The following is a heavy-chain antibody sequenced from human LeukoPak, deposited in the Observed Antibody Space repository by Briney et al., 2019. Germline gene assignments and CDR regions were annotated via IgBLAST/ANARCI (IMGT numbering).Heavy chain of an antibody. CDR2: IDPSDSCT. Sequence: GESLKISCKGSGYSFTSYWISWVRQMPGKGLEWMGRIDPSDSCTNYSPSFQGHVTISADKSISTAYLQWSSLKASDTAMYYCGSRIMTTAATWGQGTLVTVSS. CDR3: GSRIMTTAAT. CDR1: GYSFTSYW. D-gene: IGHD4-17*01. J-gene: IGHJ4*02. V-gene: IGHV5-10-1*01.